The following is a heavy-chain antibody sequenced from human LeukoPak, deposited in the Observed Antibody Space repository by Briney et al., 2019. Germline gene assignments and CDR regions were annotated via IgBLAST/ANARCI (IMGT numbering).Heavy chain of an antibody. Sequence: GSLRLSCAASGFTFSSYAMSWVRQAPGKGLEWVSAISGSGGSTYYADSVKGRFTIFRDSSKNTLYLQMNSLRAEDTAVYYCAKDSIVVVTAVRYFQHWGQGTLVTVSS. CDR3: AKDSIVVVTAVRYFQH. D-gene: IGHD2-21*02. CDR2: ISGSGGST. V-gene: IGHV3-23*01. CDR1: GFTFSSYA. J-gene: IGHJ1*01.